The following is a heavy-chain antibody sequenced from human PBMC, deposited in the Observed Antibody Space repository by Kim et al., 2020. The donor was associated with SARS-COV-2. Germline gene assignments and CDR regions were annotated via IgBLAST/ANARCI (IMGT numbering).Heavy chain of an antibody. J-gene: IGHJ6*02. V-gene: IGHV3-53*01. CDR3: ARGTYVLRYFAPHYYYGMDV. CDR2: IYSGGST. CDR1: GFTVSSNY. D-gene: IGHD3-9*01. Sequence: GGSLRLSCAASGFTVSSNYMSWVRQAPGKGLEWVSVIYSGGSTYYADSVKGRFTISRDNSKNTLYLQMNSLRAEDTAVYYCARGTYVLRYFAPHYYYGMDVWGQGTTVTVSS.